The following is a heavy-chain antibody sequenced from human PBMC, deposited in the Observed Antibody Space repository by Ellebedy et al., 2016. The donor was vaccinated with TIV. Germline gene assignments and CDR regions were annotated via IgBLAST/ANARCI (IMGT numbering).Heavy chain of an antibody. Sequence: GGSLRLXXVVSDFSVSEKYMTWIRRAPGKGLEWVSGLYSSGGKYYLDSVRGRFTISRDNSKNALYLQMNSLRAEDTAVYYCVRSSSGDYPYPYGMDVWGQGTTVTVSS. CDR3: VRSSSGDYPYPYGMDV. CDR1: DFSVSEKY. V-gene: IGHV3-53*01. J-gene: IGHJ6*02. D-gene: IGHD6-25*01. CDR2: LYSSGGK.